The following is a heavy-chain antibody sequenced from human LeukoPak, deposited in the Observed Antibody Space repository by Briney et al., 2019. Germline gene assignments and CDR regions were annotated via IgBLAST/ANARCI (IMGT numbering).Heavy chain of an antibody. CDR3: ARDAGDY. CDR1: GDSISSNHW. J-gene: IGHJ4*02. V-gene: IGHV4-4*02. CDR2: IYHSGST. Sequence: SETLSLTCAVSGDSISSNHWWSWVRQPPEKGLEWIGEIYHSGSTNYNPSLSSRVTISVDKSKNQFPLKLSSVTAADTAVYFCARDAGDYWGQGTLVTVSS.